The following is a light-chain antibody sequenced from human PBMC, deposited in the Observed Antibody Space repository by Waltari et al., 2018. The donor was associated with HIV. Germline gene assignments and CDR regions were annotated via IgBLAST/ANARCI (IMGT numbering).Light chain of an antibody. CDR1: SSDVGRYNL. V-gene: IGLV2-23*02. CDR2: EVS. Sequence: QSALTQPASVSGSPGQSITISCTGTSSDVGRYNLVSWYQQHPGKAPNLMIYEVSKRPSGVSNRFSGSKSGNTASLTSSGLQAEDEADYYCCSYAGSSTLVFGGGTKLTVL. J-gene: IGLJ3*02. CDR3: CSYAGSSTLV.